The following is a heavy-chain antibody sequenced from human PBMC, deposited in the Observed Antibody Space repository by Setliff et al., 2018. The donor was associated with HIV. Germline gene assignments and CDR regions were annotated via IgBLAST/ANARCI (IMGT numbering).Heavy chain of an antibody. Sequence: GGSLRLSCTASGFTFGDYAMSWVRQAPGKGLEWVGFIRSKAYGGTTEYAASVKDRFTVSRDDSKSVAYLQINSLKTEDTAVYYCTRDKGYAFDIWGQGTMVTVS. V-gene: IGHV3-49*04. CDR2: IRSKAYGGTT. J-gene: IGHJ3*02. CDR3: TRDKGYAFDI. CDR1: GFTFGDYA. D-gene: IGHD5-18*01.